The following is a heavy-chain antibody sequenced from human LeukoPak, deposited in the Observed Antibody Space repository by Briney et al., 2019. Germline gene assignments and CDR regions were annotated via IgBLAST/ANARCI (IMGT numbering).Heavy chain of an antibody. V-gene: IGHV4-31*03. J-gene: IGHJ4*02. Sequence: SETLSLTCTVSGGSISSGGYYWSWIRQHPGKGLEWIGYIYYSGSTYYNPSLKSRVTISVDTSKNQFSLKLSSVTAADTAVYYCARGSDLRAFDYWGQGTLVTVSS. CDR2: IYYSGST. D-gene: IGHD2-15*01. CDR1: GGSISSGGYY. CDR3: ARGSDLRAFDY.